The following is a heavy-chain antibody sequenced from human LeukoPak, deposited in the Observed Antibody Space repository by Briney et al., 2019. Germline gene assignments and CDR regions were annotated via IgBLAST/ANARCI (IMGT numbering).Heavy chain of an antibody. CDR2: IYPADSDA. CDR3: ARLPSHYHGVDV. CDR1: GYDFSTYW. J-gene: IGHJ6*02. Sequence: GESLKISCRCSGYDFSTYWIGWGRQTPGKGLEWMGMIYPADSDARYSPSFQGQVTISVDSSSNTAFLQWGRLRASVTAIYYCARLPSHYHGVDVWGQGTTVTVSS. V-gene: IGHV5-51*01.